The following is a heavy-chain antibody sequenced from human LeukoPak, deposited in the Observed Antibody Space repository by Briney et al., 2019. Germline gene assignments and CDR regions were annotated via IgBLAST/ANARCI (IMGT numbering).Heavy chain of an antibody. CDR3: ARGITRRRTFDI. CDR2: ISYNGIP. D-gene: IGHD3-10*01. V-gene: IGHV4-39*07. J-gene: IGHJ3*02. CDR1: GGSISGGRYY. Sequence: SETLSLTCTVSGGSISGGRYYLAWIRQPPGKGLEWIASISYNGIPYYNPSLKSRVTISVDTSKNQFSLRLSSVTAADTALYYCARGITRRRTFDIWGQGTMVTVSS.